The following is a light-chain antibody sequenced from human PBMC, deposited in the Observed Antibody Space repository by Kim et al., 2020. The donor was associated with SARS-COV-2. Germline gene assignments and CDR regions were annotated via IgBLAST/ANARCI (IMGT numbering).Light chain of an antibody. CDR2: TNT. CDR3: AAWDDSLSSPYI. CDR1: MSDNGSTT. V-gene: IGLV1-44*01. Sequence: QRGTVAGSGNMSDNGSTTVNWYQQVPGTPPKILIYTNTQRPSGVPDRFSGSKSGNSASLAISGLQSEDEADYYCAAWDDSLSSPYIFGTGTKVTVL. J-gene: IGLJ1*01.